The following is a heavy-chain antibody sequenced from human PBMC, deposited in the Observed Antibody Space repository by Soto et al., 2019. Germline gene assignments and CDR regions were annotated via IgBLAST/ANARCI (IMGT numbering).Heavy chain of an antibody. CDR2: IKRKTDGGTT. CDR3: AVGIVVFSPSGMDV. D-gene: IGHD2-15*01. V-gene: IGHV3-15*01. CDR1: GFTFSNAS. J-gene: IGHJ6*02. Sequence: EVQLVESGGGLVKPGGSLRLSCAASGFTFSNASMSWVRQAPGKGLEWVGRIKRKTDGGTTDYAAPVKGRFTISRDDSNSKLYLQMISLKTDDTAVYYCAVGIVVFSPSGMDVWGQGTPVTVSS.